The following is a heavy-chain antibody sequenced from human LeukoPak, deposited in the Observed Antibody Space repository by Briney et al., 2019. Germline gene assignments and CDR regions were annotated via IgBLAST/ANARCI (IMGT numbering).Heavy chain of an antibody. J-gene: IGHJ6*03. CDR2: IDHSRST. CDR3: ARGSGCSSTSCYRYYYYYMDV. Sequence: SETLSLTCAVYGGSFSGYYWSWIRQPPGKGLEWIGEIDHSRSTNYNPSLKSRVTISVDTSKNQFSLKLSSVTAADTAVYYCARGSGCSSTSCYRYYYYYMDVWGKGTTVTVS. V-gene: IGHV4-34*01. CDR1: GGSFSGYY. D-gene: IGHD2-2*01.